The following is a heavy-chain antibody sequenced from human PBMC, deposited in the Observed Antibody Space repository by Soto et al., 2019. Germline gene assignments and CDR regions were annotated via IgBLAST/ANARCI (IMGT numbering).Heavy chain of an antibody. J-gene: IGHJ4*02. D-gene: IGHD3-22*01. CDR3: VKPPGYSSDSYAYYSI. Sequence: GGSLRLSCSASGFDFSSYGIHWVRQAPGKGLEYVSAISSDGGSTYYADSVKGRFTISRDNSKNTLFLQMNSLRAEDTAVYSCVKPPGYSSDSYAYYSIWAQGTLVTVSS. CDR2: ISSDGGST. CDR1: GFDFSSYG. V-gene: IGHV3-64D*06.